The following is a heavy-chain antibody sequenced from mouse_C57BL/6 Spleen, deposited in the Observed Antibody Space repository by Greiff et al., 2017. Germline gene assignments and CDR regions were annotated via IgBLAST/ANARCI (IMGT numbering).Heavy chain of an antibody. D-gene: IGHD1-1*01. V-gene: IGHV5-17*01. CDR2: ISSGSSTI. CDR1: GFTFSDYG. CDR3: AILPLYYGSGY. J-gene: IGHJ2*01. Sequence: EVQGVESGGGLVKPGGSLKLSCAASGFTFSDYGMHWVRQAPEKGLAWVAYISSGSSTIYYADTVKGRFTISRDNAKNTLFLHMTSLRSEDTDMYYCAILPLYYGSGYWGQGTTLTVSS.